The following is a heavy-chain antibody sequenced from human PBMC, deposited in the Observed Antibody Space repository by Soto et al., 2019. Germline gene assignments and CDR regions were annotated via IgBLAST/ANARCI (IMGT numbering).Heavy chain of an antibody. CDR2: IRSKTNNYAT. CDR3: TRHNSDY. J-gene: IGHJ4*02. D-gene: IGHD1-20*01. V-gene: IGHV3-73*01. Sequence: EVQLVESEGGLVQPGGSLKLSCAASGFTFSDSDMHWVRQASGKGLEWVGRIRSKTNNYATAYAASVKGRFTISRDDSKNTAYLQMNSLKTEDTAVYYCTRHNSDYWGQGTLVTVSS. CDR1: GFTFSDSD.